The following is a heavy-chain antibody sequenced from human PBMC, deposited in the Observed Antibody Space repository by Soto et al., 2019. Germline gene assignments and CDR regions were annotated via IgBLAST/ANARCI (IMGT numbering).Heavy chain of an antibody. CDR2: IIPIFGTA. Sequence: QVQLVQSGAEVKKPGSSVKVSCKASGGTFSRYAISWVRQAPGQGLEWMGGIIPIFGTANYAQKFQGRVTITADESTSTAYMELSSLRSEDTAVYYCARADSSSSWIAGGMGVWGQGTTVTVSS. D-gene: IGHD6-6*01. V-gene: IGHV1-69*01. CDR3: ARADSSSSWIAGGMGV. J-gene: IGHJ6*02. CDR1: GGTFSRYA.